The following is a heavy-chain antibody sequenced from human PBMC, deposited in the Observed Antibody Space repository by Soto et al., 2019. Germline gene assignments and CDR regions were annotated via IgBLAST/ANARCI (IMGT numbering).Heavy chain of an antibody. V-gene: IGHV4-30-4*01. D-gene: IGHD7-27*01. J-gene: IGHJ4*02. Sequence: QVQLQESGPGWVKPSQTLSLPGTVSGGPITPADYGGIGIRQSPTRGLEWIGHIYDGGRTYNNPSLESRVTMSVDTSKSQLSLTLSSVSAADTAVYYCARGPSGDKVDSWGQGTLVTVSS. CDR2: IYDGGRT. CDR3: ARGPSGDKVDS. CDR1: GGPITPADYG.